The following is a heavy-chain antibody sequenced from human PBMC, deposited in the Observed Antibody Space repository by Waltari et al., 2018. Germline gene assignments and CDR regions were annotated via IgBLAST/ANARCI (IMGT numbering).Heavy chain of an antibody. D-gene: IGHD6-13*01. CDR1: GFTFSSYA. J-gene: IGHJ6*03. CDR3: AKMEQQLVTYYYYYMDV. V-gene: IGHV3-23*03. CDR2: MYSGGST. Sequence: EVQLLESGGGLVQPGGSLRLSCAASGFTFSSYALSWVRQAPGKGLEWVSVMYSGGSTYYADSVKGRFTISRDNSKNTLYLQMNSLRAEDTAVYYCAKMEQQLVTYYYYYMDVWGKGTTVTVSS.